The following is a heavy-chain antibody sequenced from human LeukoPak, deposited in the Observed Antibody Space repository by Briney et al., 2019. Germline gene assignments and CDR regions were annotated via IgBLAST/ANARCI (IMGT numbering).Heavy chain of an antibody. CDR3: ANYYYDTSGYSPIFDY. CDR1: GFTFSSYA. D-gene: IGHD3-22*01. Sequence: PGGSLRLSCTASGFTFSSYAMNWVRQAPGKGLEWVACISSGSSYSYYADSVKGRFTISRDNAKNSLYLQMNSLRAEDTAVYYCANYYYDTSGYSPIFDYWGQGTLVTVSS. CDR2: ISSGSSYS. V-gene: IGHV3-21*06. J-gene: IGHJ4*02.